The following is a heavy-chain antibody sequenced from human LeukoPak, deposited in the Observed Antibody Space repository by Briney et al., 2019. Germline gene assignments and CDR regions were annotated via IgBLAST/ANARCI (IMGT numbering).Heavy chain of an antibody. CDR3: AKHYSGH. D-gene: IGHD6-19*01. CDR1: GFTFDSYW. V-gene: IGHV3-7*01. CDR2: IKQDGSEK. Sequence: PGGSLRLSCAASGFTFDSYWMSWVRQAPGKGLEWVANIKQDGSEKYYVDSVKGRFTISRDNAKNSLHLQMNSLRAEDTAVYYCAKHYSGHWGQGTLVTVSS. J-gene: IGHJ4*02.